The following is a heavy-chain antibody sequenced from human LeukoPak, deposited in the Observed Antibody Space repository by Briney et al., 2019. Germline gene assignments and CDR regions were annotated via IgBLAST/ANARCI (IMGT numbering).Heavy chain of an antibody. CDR2: MNPNSGNT. V-gene: IGHV1-8*01. CDR3: ASFGATSGWFRTLSFDY. D-gene: IGHD6-19*01. CDR1: GYTFTSYD. Sequence: ASVKVSCKASGYTFTSYDINWVRQATGQGLEWMGWMNPNSGNTGYAQKFQGRVTMARNTSISTAYMEPSSLRSEDTAVYYCASFGATSGWFRTLSFDYWGQGTLVTVSS. J-gene: IGHJ4*02.